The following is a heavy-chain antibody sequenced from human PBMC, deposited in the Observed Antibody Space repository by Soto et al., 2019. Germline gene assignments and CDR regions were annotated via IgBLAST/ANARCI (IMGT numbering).Heavy chain of an antibody. D-gene: IGHD3-10*01. V-gene: IGHV3-30-3*02. J-gene: IGHJ2*01. Sequence: QVQLVESGGGVVQPGMSLRLSCAASGFTFSSYAMHWVRQAPGKGLEWVAVISYDGSNKYYADSVKGRFTISRDNSKNTLYMQMNNLRAEDTAVYYCAKTPGTIDWYFDLWGRGTLVTFSS. CDR2: ISYDGSNK. CDR3: AKTPGTIDWYFDL. CDR1: GFTFSSYA.